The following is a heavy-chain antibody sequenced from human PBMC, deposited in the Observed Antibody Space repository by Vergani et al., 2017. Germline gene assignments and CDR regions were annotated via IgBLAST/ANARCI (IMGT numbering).Heavy chain of an antibody. CDR2: ISSSSSYI. CDR3: ARAAKGPRRVYYFDY. J-gene: IGHJ4*02. V-gene: IGHV3-21*01. CDR1: GFTFSSYA. Sequence: VQLVESGGGLVQPGGSLRLSCAASGFTFSSYAMSWVRQAPGKGLEWVSSISSSSSYIYYADSVKGRFTISRDNAKNSLYLQMNSLRAEDTAVYYCARAAKGPRRVYYFDYWGQGTLVTVSS.